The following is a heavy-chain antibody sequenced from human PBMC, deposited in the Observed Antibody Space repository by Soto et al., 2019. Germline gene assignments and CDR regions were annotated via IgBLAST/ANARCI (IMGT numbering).Heavy chain of an antibody. CDR1: GGTFSSYA. CDR2: IIPIFGTA. J-gene: IGHJ4*02. D-gene: IGHD6-13*01. CDR3: ARERQQPEFREYYLDY. V-gene: IGHV1-69*01. Sequence: QVQLVQSGAEVKKPGSSVKVSCKASGGTFSSYAISWVRQAPGQGLEWMGGIIPIFGTANYAQKFQGRVTIAADESTSTAYMELSSLRSEDPAVYYCARERQQPEFREYYLDYWGQGTLVTVSS.